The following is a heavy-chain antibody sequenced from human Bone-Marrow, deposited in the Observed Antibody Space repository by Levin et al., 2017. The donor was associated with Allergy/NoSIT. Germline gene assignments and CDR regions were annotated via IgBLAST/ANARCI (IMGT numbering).Heavy chain of an antibody. V-gene: IGHV1-69*01. CDR2: IIPIFGTA. Sequence: AGESLKISCKASGGTFSSYAINWVRQAPGQGLEWMGGIIPIFGTANYAQKFQGRVTITADESTSTAYMELSSLRSEDTAMYYCARLMVYAPSYFYYGMDVWGQGTTVTVSS. CDR1: GGTFSSYA. CDR3: ARLMVYAPSYFYYGMDV. J-gene: IGHJ6*02. D-gene: IGHD2-8*01.